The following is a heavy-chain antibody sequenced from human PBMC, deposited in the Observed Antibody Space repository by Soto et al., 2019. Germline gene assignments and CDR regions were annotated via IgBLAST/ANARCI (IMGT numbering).Heavy chain of an antibody. D-gene: IGHD2-15*01. Sequence: QVQLPQWGAGLLKPSETLSLTCAVYGGSFSGYYWSWIRQPPGKGLEWIGESNHNGNTNYNPSLKSRVTIAVDTSKNQVSLKLSSVTAADTAVYYCARGYCTGDSCYPPDAFDVWGQGTMVTVSS. J-gene: IGHJ3*01. CDR1: GGSFSGYY. CDR3: ARGYCTGDSCYPPDAFDV. V-gene: IGHV4-34*01. CDR2: SNHNGNT.